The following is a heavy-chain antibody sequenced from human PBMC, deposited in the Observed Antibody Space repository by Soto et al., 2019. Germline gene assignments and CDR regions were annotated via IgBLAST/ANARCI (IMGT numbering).Heavy chain of an antibody. V-gene: IGHV4-31*03. CDR1: GGSISSGGYY. D-gene: IGHD6-6*01. Sequence: SETLSLTCTVSGGSISSGGYYWSWIRQHPGKGLEWIGYIYYSGSTYYNPSLKSRVTISVDTSKNQFSLKLSSVTAADTAVYYCARDPGCIAARPFWFDPCGQGTLVSFSS. J-gene: IGHJ5*02. CDR3: ARDPGCIAARPFWFDP. CDR2: IYYSGST.